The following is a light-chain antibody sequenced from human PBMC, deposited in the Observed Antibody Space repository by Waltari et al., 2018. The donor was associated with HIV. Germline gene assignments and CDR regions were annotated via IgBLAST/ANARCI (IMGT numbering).Light chain of an antibody. CDR1: SSNIGSYT. Sequence: QSVLTQPPSASGTPGHRVTISCSGSSSNIGSYTVNWYQHLPATAPKLLIFRNSQRPSGVPDRFSASKSGNSASLAISGLQSEDEADYYCAAWDDSLNGYVFGTGTRVTVL. CDR2: RNS. J-gene: IGLJ1*01. V-gene: IGLV1-44*01. CDR3: AAWDDSLNGYV.